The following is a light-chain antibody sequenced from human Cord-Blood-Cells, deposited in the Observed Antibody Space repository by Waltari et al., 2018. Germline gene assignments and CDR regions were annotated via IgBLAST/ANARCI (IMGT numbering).Light chain of an antibody. CDR1: QGISSY. CDR3: QQYYSYPQT. CDR2: AAS. V-gene: IGKV1-8*01. J-gene: IGKJ1*01. Sequence: AIRITQSPSSLSASTGDRVTITCRASQGISSYVAWYQQKPGKAPKLLIYAASTLQSGVPSRFSGSGSGTDFTLTISCLQSEDFATYYCQQYYSYPQTFGQGTKVEIK.